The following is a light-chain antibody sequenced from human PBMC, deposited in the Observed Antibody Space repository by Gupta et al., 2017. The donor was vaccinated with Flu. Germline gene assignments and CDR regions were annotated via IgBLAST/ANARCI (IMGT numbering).Light chain of an antibody. CDR3: SSYAGTNNYV. V-gene: IGLV2-8*01. J-gene: IGLJ2*01. CDR2: DVS. Sequence: QSALTQPPSASGSPGQSVTISCTGTTSDVGAYKFVSWYQQHPGKAPKLIIYDVSNRPSGVPDRFSGSKSGNTASLTASGLQAEDEADYYCSSYAGTNNYVFGGGTRLTVL. CDR1: TSDVGAYKF.